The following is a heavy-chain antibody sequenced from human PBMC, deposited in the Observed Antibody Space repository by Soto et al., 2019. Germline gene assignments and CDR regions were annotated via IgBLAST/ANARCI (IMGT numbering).Heavy chain of an antibody. CDR3: ARAVGTQYQLLLYYYYGMDV. V-gene: IGHV3-30-3*01. Sequence: PGGSLRLSCAASGFTFSSYAMHWVRQAPGKGLEWVAVISYDGSNKYYADSVKGRFTISRDNSKNTLYLQMNSLRAEDTAVYYCARAVGTQYQLLLYYYYGMDVWGQGTTVTVSS. CDR2: ISYDGSNK. D-gene: IGHD2-2*01. CDR1: GFTFSSYA. J-gene: IGHJ6*02.